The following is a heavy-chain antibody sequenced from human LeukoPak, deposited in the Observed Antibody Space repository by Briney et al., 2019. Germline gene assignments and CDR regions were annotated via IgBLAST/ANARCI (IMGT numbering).Heavy chain of an antibody. CDR1: GDSFSSNSAA. Sequence: SQTLSLTCAVSGDSFSSNSAAWNWIRQSPSRGLEWLGRTYYRSKWYNDYAVSVKSRITINPDTSENHFSLQLNSVTPEDTAVYYYARGYGYYFDYWGQGTLVTVSS. V-gene: IGHV6-1*01. J-gene: IGHJ4*02. D-gene: IGHD5-18*01. CDR3: ARGYGYYFDY. CDR2: TYYRSKWYN.